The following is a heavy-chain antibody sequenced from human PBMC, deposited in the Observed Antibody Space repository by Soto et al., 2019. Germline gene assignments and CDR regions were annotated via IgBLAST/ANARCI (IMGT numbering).Heavy chain of an antibody. CDR1: GGSISGSY. J-gene: IGHJ4*02. Sequence: SETLSLTCSVSGGSISGSYWSWIRQSPGKGLEWLGYVYYTGSTNYSPSLRSRVSISVDTSKNEFSLRLSSVTAADTAVYFCARSVAVPGAHIDYWGQGXQVSVSS. CDR2: VYYTGST. V-gene: IGHV4-59*01. CDR3: ARSVAVPGAHIDY. D-gene: IGHD6-19*01.